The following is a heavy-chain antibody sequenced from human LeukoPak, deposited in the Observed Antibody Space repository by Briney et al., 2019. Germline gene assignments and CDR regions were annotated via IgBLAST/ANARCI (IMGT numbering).Heavy chain of an antibody. CDR3: AVDSGNHRIVY. D-gene: IGHD1-14*01. Sequence: SETLSLTCTVSGGSIRNRSYYWGWVRQFPGKGLEWIGSIYYSGTTYYNPSLKSRITISADTSKSQYSLNLGSVTAADTAVYYCAVDSGNHRIVYWGQGALVTVSS. J-gene: IGHJ4*02. CDR1: GGSIRNRSYY. V-gene: IGHV4-39*01. CDR2: IYYSGTT.